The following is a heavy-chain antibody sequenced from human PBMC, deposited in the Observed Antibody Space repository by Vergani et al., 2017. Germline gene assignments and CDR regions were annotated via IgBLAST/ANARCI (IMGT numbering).Heavy chain of an antibody. CDR2: IKQDGSEK. CDR3: ARAGHDSGSYLGDPFDY. Sequence: EVQLVESGGGLVQPGGSLRLSCAASGFTFSSYWMSWVRQAPGKGLEWVANIKQDGSEKYYVDSVKGRFTISRDNAKNSLYLQMNSLRAEDTAVYYCARAGHDSGSYLGDPFDYWGQETLVTVSS. V-gene: IGHV3-7*01. CDR1: GFTFSSYW. J-gene: IGHJ4*02. D-gene: IGHD3-10*01.